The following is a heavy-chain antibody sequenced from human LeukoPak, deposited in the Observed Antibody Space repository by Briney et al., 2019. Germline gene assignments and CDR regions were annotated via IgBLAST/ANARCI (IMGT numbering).Heavy chain of an antibody. J-gene: IGHJ4*02. CDR2: INQSGSA. V-gene: IGHV4-34*01. Sequence: KASETLSLTCAVSGGAFSGYYWTWIRQPPGKGLEWIGEINQSGSANYNPSLKGRVSMSVDTSKSQFSLNLNSVTAADTAVYYCARRPAHYYNSLGKSDYWGRGTLVTVSS. D-gene: IGHD3-22*01. CDR3: ARRPAHYYNSLGKSDY. CDR1: GGAFSGYY.